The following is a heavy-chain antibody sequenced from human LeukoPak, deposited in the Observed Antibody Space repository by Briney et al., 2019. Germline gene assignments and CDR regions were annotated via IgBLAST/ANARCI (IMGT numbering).Heavy chain of an antibody. J-gene: IGHJ5*02. CDR3: ARVVVPAARRWFDP. CDR2: INHSGST. CDR1: GGSFSGYY. Sequence: SETLSLTCAVYGGSFSGYYWSWIRQPPGKGLEWIGEINHSGSTNYNPSLKSRVTISVDTSKNQFSLKLSSVTAADTAVYYCARVVVPAARRWFDPWGQGTLVTVSS. V-gene: IGHV4-34*01. D-gene: IGHD2-2*01.